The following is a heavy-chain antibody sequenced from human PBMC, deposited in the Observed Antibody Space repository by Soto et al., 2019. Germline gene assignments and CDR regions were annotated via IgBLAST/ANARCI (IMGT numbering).Heavy chain of an antibody. Sequence: EVQLVESGGGLVQPGGSLRLSCEASGFTFRSYYMSWVRQPPGKGLEWVANIKQDGSEKYYVDSVKGRFTISRDNAKNSLYLQMNSLRAEDTAVYYCARDGYSAGFDIWGQGTMVTVSS. V-gene: IGHV3-7*01. D-gene: IGHD5-18*01. CDR3: ARDGYSAGFDI. CDR1: GFTFRSYY. J-gene: IGHJ3*02. CDR2: IKQDGSEK.